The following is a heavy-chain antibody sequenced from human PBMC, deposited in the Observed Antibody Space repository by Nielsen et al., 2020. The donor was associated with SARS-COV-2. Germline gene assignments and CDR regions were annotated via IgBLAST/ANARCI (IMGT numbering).Heavy chain of an antibody. D-gene: IGHD6-19*01. J-gene: IGHJ4*02. CDR2: INPSGGST. V-gene: IGHV1-46*01. Sequence: ASVKVSCKASGYTFTKYYMHWVRQAPGQGLEWMGIINPSGGSTSYAQKLQGRVTMTTDTSTSTAYMELRSLRSDDTAVYYCAREEVAGLDYWGQGTLVTVSS. CDR1: GYTFTKYY. CDR3: AREEVAGLDY.